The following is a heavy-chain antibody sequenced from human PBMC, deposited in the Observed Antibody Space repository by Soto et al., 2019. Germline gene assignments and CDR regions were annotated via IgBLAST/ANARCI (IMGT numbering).Heavy chain of an antibody. J-gene: IGHJ6*02. Sequence: QVQLQESGPGLVKPSETLSLTCTVSGGSVSSGSYYWSWIRQPPGEGLEWIGYIYYSGSTNYNPSLKSRVTISVETSKNQFSLKLSSVTAADTAVYYCARLRSSYYYYGMDVWGQGTTVTVSS. CDR3: ARLRSSYYYYGMDV. CDR2: IYYSGST. D-gene: IGHD6-19*01. V-gene: IGHV4-61*01. CDR1: GGSVSSGSYY.